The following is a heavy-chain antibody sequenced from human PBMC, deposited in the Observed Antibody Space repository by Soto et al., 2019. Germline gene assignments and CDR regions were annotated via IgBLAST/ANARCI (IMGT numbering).Heavy chain of an antibody. V-gene: IGHV3-23*01. Sequence: GGSLRLSCAASGFTFSSYAMSWVRQAPGKGLEWVSAISGSGGSTYYADSVKGRFTISRDNSKNTLYLQMNSLRAEDTAVYYCANLPYGGSPGDWFDPWGQGTLVTVSS. D-gene: IGHD2-15*01. CDR3: ANLPYGGSPGDWFDP. CDR2: ISGSGGST. CDR1: GFTFSSYA. J-gene: IGHJ5*02.